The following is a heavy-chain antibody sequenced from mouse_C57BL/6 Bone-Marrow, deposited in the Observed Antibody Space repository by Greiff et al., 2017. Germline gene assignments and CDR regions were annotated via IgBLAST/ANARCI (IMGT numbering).Heavy chain of an antibody. V-gene: IGHV1-15*01. D-gene: IGHD1-1*01. CDR2: IDPETGGT. Sequence: QVQLQQSGAELVRPGASVTLSCKASGYTFTDYEMHWVKQTPVHGLEWIGAIDPETGGTAYNQKFKGKAILTADKSSSTAYMELRSLTSEDSAVYYCTKYYYGSSYLAYWGQGTLVTVSA. J-gene: IGHJ3*01. CDR1: GYTFTDYE. CDR3: TKYYYGSSYLAY.